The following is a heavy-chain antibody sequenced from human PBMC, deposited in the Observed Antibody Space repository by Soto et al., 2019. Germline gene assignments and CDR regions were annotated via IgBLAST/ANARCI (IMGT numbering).Heavy chain of an antibody. J-gene: IGHJ4*02. V-gene: IGHV3-30*18. Sequence: LRLSCAASGFTFSSYGMHWVRQAPGKGLEWVAVISYDGSNKYYADSVKGRFTISRDNSKNTLYLQMNSLRAEDTAVYYCAKDYGLYYYDSSGYYPDYWGQGTLVTVS. CDR1: GFTFSSYG. CDR2: ISYDGSNK. D-gene: IGHD3-22*01. CDR3: AKDYGLYYYDSSGYYPDY.